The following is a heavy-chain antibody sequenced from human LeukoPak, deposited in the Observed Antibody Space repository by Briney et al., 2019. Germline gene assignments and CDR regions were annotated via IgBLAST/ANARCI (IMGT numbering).Heavy chain of an antibody. CDR1: GGSFSGYY. D-gene: IGHD1-7*01. CDR3: ARGFSGITGTTGTRGWFDP. V-gene: IGHV4-34*01. Sequence: SETLSLTCAVYGGSFSGYYWSWIRQPPGKGLEWIGEINHSGSTNYNPSLKSRVTISVDTSKNQFSLKLSSVTAADTAVYYCARGFSGITGTTGTRGWFDPWGQGNLVTVSS. J-gene: IGHJ5*02. CDR2: INHSGST.